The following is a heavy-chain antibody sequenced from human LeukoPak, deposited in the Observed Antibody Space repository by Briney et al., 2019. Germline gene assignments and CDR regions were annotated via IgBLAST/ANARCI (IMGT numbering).Heavy chain of an antibody. CDR1: GFTFSNYW. Sequence: GGSLRLSCAASGFTFSNYWMGWVRQAPGKRPEWVANMNIDGSEKYYADSVKGRFTISRDNSKNTLYLQMNSLRADDTAVYYCATSGGYYQFDYWGQGTLVTVSS. V-gene: IGHV3-7*03. CDR2: MNIDGSEK. D-gene: IGHD1-26*01. CDR3: ATSGGYYQFDY. J-gene: IGHJ4*02.